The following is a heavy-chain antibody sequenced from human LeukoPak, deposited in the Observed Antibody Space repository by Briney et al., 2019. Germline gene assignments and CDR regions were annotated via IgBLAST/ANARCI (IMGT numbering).Heavy chain of an antibody. D-gene: IGHD3-10*02. CDR3: AELGITMIGGV. CDR1: GFTFSSYE. Sequence: GGALRLSCAASGFTFSSYEMNWVRQAPGKGLEWVSYISSSGSTIYYADSVKGRFTISRDNAKNSLYLQTNSLRAEDTAVYYCAELGITMIGGVWGKGTTVTISS. J-gene: IGHJ6*04. CDR2: ISSSGSTI. V-gene: IGHV3-48*03.